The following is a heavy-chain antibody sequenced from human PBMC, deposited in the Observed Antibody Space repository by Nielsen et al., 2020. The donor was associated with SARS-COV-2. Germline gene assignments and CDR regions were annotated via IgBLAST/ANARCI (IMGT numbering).Heavy chain of an antibody. V-gene: IGHV3-11*06. J-gene: IGHJ3*02. D-gene: IGHD1-26*01. CDR2: ISSSSSYT. Sequence: GGSLRLSCAASGFTFSDYYMSWIRQAPGKGLEWVSYISSSSSYTNYADSVKGRFTISRDNAKNSLYLQMNSLRAEDTAVYYCARDHMVGATPDAFDIWGQGTMVTVSS. CDR1: GFTFSDYY. CDR3: ARDHMVGATPDAFDI.